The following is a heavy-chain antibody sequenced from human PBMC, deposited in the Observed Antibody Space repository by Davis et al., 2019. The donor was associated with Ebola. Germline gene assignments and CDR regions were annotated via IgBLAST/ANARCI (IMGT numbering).Heavy chain of an antibody. CDR3: ANTKAYSSGFED. D-gene: IGHD6-25*01. CDR2: ITGSSTYI. Sequence: GGSLRLSCAASGFTFSTYNMNWVRQAPGKGLEWVSSITGSSTYIEYADSVKGRFIISRDNSKNSLYLQMNSLRAEDTAVYYCANTKAYSSGFEDWGQGTVVTVSS. V-gene: IGHV3-21*01. J-gene: IGHJ4*02. CDR1: GFTFSTYN.